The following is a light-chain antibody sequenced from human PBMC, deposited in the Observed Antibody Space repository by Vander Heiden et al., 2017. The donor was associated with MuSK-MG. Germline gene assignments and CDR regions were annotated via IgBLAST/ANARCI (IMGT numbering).Light chain of an antibody. CDR3: QQSYSTPLT. CDR2: DAS. V-gene: IGKV1-39*01. Sequence: DIQMTQSPSSLSASFGDRVTITCRASQSISRFLNLYQQKPGKAPKLLFYDASGVQSGVASRFSGSGAGTDFTLTISRQQAEDFATYSCQQSYSTPLTFGQGTKLEIK. CDR1: QSISRF. J-gene: IGKJ2*01.